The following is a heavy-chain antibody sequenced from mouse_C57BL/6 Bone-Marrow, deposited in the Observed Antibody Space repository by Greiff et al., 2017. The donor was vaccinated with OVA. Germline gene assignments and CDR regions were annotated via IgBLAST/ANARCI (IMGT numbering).Heavy chain of an antibody. CDR1: GYTFTSYW. CDR2: IDPSDSYT. CDR3: ARLITTVVGDAMDY. J-gene: IGHJ4*01. D-gene: IGHD1-1*01. V-gene: IGHV1-59*01. Sequence: QVQLQQPGAELVRPGTSVKLSCKASGYTFTSYWMHWVKQRPGQGLEWIGVIDPSDSYTNYNQKFKGKATLTVDTSSSTAYMQLSSLTSEDSAVYYCARLITTVVGDAMDYWGQGTSVTVSS.